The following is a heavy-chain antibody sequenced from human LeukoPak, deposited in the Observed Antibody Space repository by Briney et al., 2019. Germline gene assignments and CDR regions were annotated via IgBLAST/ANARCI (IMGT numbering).Heavy chain of an antibody. CDR1: GGSFSGYY. V-gene: IGHV4-34*01. J-gene: IGHJ4*02. Sequence: PSETLSLTCAVYGGSFSGYYWSWIRQPPGKGLEWIGEINHSGSTNYNPSLKSRVTISVDTSKNQFSLKLSSVTAADTAVYYCARVRSRYYYDSSGYRREYFDYWGQGTLVTVSS. CDR3: ARVRSRYYYDSSGYRREYFDY. CDR2: INHSGST. D-gene: IGHD3-22*01.